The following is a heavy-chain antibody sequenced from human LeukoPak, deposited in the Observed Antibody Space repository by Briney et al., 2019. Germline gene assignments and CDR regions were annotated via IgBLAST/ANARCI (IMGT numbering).Heavy chain of an antibody. V-gene: IGHV4-30-2*01. CDR2: IYHSGST. J-gene: IGHJ4*02. CDR3: ARDGHDSSGYYHDY. CDR1: GGSISSGGYS. D-gene: IGHD3-22*01. Sequence: SETLSLTCAVSGGSISSGGYSWSWIRQPPGKGLEWIGYIYHSGSTYYNLSLKSRVTISVDRSKNQFSLKLSSVTAADTAVYYCARDGHDSSGYYHDYWGQGTLVTVSS.